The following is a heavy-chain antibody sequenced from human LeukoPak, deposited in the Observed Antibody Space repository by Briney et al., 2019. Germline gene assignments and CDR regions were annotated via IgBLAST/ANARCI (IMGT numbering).Heavy chain of an antibody. CDR1: GGSTSGYY. Sequence: SETLSLTCTVSGGSTSGYYWSWIRQPAGKGLEWIGRIYTSENTNYNPSLKSRVTMSEDTSKNQISLKLTSVTAADTAVYYCARDRDYYDTSGYWKVFDIWGQGTMVTVSS. CDR3: ARDRDYYDTSGYWKVFDI. CDR2: IYTSENT. J-gene: IGHJ3*02. V-gene: IGHV4-4*07. D-gene: IGHD3-22*01.